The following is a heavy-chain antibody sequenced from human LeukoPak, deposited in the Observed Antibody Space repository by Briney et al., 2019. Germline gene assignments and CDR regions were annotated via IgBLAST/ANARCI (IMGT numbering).Heavy chain of an antibody. CDR3: ARGTPDAFDI. J-gene: IGHJ3*02. CDR2: INPNSGGT. D-gene: IGHD1-1*01. V-gene: IGHV1-2*02. Sequence: ASVKVSCKASGGTFSSYAISWVRQAPGQGLEWMGWINPNSGGTNYAQKFQGRVTMTRDTSISTAYMELSRLRSDDTAVYYCARGTPDAFDIWGQGTMVTVSS. CDR1: GGTFSSYA.